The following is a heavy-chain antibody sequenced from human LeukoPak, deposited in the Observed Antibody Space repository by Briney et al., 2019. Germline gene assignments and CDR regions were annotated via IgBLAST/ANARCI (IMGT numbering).Heavy chain of an antibody. CDR2: INHSGST. CDR3: ARVDSRRYYDILTGYRGGEGWFDP. J-gene: IGHJ5*02. V-gene: IGHV4-34*01. Sequence: SETLSLTCAVYGGSFSGYYWSWIRQPPGKGLEWIGEINHSGSTNYNPSLKSRVTISVDTSKNQFSLKLSSVTAADTAVYYCARVDSRRYYDILTGYRGGEGWFDPWGQGTLVTVSS. D-gene: IGHD3-9*01. CDR1: GGSFSGYY.